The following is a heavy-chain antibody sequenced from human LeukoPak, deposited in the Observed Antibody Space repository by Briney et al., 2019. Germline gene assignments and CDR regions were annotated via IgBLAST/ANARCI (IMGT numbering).Heavy chain of an antibody. V-gene: IGHV4-59*01. CDR3: ARVLGYDFYGMDV. Sequence: SETLSLTCTVSGGSISSYYWSWIRQPPGKGLEWIGYIYYSGSTNYNPSLKSRVTISVDTSKNQFSLKLSSVTAADTAVYYCARVLGYDFYGMDVWGQGTTVTVSS. CDR2: IYYSGST. J-gene: IGHJ6*02. CDR1: GGSISSYY.